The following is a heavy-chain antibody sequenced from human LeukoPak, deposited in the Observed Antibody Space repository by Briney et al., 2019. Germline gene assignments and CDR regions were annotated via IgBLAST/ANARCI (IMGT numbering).Heavy chain of an antibody. Sequence: SVKVSCKASGGTFSSYAISWERQAPGQGLEWMGRIIPIFGTANYAQKFQGRVTITTDESTSTAYMELSSLRSEDTAVYYCARVGIDYYDSSGYGVDPWGQGALVTVSS. J-gene: IGHJ5*02. V-gene: IGHV1-69*05. D-gene: IGHD3-22*01. CDR3: ARVGIDYYDSSGYGVDP. CDR2: IIPIFGTA. CDR1: GGTFSSYA.